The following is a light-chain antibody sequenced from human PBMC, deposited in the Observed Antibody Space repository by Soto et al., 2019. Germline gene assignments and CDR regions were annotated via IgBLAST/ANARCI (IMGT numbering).Light chain of an antibody. CDR2: EVS. J-gene: IGLJ3*02. CDR3: SSYTSSSTRV. V-gene: IGLV2-14*01. Sequence: QSALTQPASVSGSTGQSITISCTGTSSDVGGYNYVSWYQQHPGKAPKLMIYEVSNRPSGVSNRFSGSKSGNTASLTISGLQAEDEADYYRSSYTSSSTRVFGGGTQLTVL. CDR1: SSDVGGYNY.